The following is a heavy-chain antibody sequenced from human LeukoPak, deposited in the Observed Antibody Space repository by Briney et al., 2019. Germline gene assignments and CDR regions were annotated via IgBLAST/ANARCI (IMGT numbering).Heavy chain of an antibody. CDR1: GGCISSSSYY. CDR2: TYYSGST. CDR3: ARHIAVAGTDWFDP. V-gene: IGHV4-39*01. Sequence: SETLSLTCTVSGGCISSSSYYWGWIRQPPGKGLEWIGSTYYSGSTYYNPSLKSRVTISVDTSKNQFSLKLSSVTAADTAVYYCARHIAVAGTDWFDPWGQGTLVTVSS. J-gene: IGHJ5*02. D-gene: IGHD6-19*01.